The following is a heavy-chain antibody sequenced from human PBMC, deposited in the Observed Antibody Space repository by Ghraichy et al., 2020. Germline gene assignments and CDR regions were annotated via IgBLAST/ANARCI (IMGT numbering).Heavy chain of an antibody. J-gene: IGHJ4*02. CDR1: GFTFSGYS. D-gene: IGHD4-11*01. CDR3: ARDDYTPETYFDY. CDR2: ISSGSSYI. V-gene: IGHV3-21*01. Sequence: GGSLRLSCVASGFTFSGYSINWVRQTPEKGLEWVSSISSGSSYIYYADSVKGRFTISRDNAENSLYLQMNSLRAEDTAVYYCARDDYTPETYFDYWGQGTLVTVSS.